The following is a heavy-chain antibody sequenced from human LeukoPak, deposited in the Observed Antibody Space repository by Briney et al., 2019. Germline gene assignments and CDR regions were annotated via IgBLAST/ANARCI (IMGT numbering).Heavy chain of an antibody. Sequence: GGSLRLSCAASGFTFSNFAMSWVRQAPGEGLEWVSSITVSTDNTYYADSVKGRFTISRDNSKNTLYLQMNSLRAEDTAVYYCARVLRGDSSGYYSTREYYFDYWGQGTLVTVSS. CDR2: ITVSTDNT. CDR3: ARVLRGDSSGYYSTREYYFDY. CDR1: GFTFSNFA. D-gene: IGHD3-22*01. V-gene: IGHV3-23*01. J-gene: IGHJ4*02.